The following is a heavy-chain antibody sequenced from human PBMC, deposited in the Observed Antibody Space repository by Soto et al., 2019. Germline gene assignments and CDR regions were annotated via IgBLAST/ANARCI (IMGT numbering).Heavy chain of an antibody. V-gene: IGHV4-59*01. CDR3: ARKSGGYYYGMDV. D-gene: IGHD3-16*01. CDR2: IYYSGST. CDR1: GGSISSYY. J-gene: IGHJ6*02. Sequence: PSETLSLTCTVSGGSISSYYWSWIRQPPGKGLEWIGYIYYSGSTNYNPSLKSRVTISVDTSKNQFSLKLSSVTAVDTAVYYCARKSGGYYYGMDVWGQGTTVTVSS.